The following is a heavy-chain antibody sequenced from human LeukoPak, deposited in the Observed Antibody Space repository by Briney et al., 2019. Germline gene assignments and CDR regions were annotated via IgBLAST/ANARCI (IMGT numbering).Heavy chain of an antibody. CDR1: DGSISNYY. Sequence: PSETLSLTCNVSDGSISNYYWSWIRQPPGKGLEWLGYIYSSGNTIYNPSLNSRVTISRDTSKNHFSLELSSVTAADTAVYFCARGRVSSSSWSSTYYYYFYMDVWGKGTTVTVSS. CDR3: ARGRVSSSSWSSTYYYYFYMDV. D-gene: IGHD6-13*01. J-gene: IGHJ6*03. V-gene: IGHV4-59*01. CDR2: IYSSGNT.